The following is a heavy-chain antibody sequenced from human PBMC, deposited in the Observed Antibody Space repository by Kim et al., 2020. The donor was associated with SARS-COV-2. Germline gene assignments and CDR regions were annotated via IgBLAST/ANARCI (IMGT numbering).Heavy chain of an antibody. CDR3: ARDHYYYGMDV. V-gene: IGHV3-48*03. J-gene: IGHJ6*02. CDR2: R. Sequence: RYYADSVKGRFTISRDNAKNSLYLQMNSLRAEDTAVYYCARDHYYYGMDVWGQGTTVTVSS.